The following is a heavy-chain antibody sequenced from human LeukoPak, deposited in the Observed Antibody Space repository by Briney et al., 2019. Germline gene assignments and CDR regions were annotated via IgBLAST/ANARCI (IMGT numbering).Heavy chain of an antibody. D-gene: IGHD2-21*01. Sequence: ASVKVSCKASGYTFRSYGLSWVRQAPGQGLEWLGWISAYNGDTRYEQNFQGRVTLTTDTSTTTAYMELRSLRSDDTAVYYCARVRMEIGWSLDLWGRGTLVTVSS. CDR2: ISAYNGDT. CDR3: ARVRMEIGWSLDL. CDR1: GYTFRSYG. V-gene: IGHV1-18*01. J-gene: IGHJ2*01.